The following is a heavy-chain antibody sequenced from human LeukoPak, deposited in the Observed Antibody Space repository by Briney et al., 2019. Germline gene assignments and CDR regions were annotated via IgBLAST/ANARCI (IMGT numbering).Heavy chain of an antibody. CDR2: IYTSGST. CDR1: GGSLSSYY. V-gene: IGHV4-4*07. Sequence: PSETLSLTCTVSGGSLSSYYWSWIRQPAGKGLEWIGRIYTSGSTNYNPSLKSRVTMSVDTSKNQFSLKLSSVTAADTAVYYCARSSWLVHGLGYYFDYWGQGTLVTVSS. CDR3: ARSSWLVHGLGYYFDY. J-gene: IGHJ4*02. D-gene: IGHD6-19*01.